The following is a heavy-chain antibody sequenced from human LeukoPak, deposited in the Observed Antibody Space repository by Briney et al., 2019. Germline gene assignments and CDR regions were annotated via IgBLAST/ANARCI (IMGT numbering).Heavy chain of an antibody. J-gene: IGHJ4*02. V-gene: IGHV4-59*08. CDR3: ARRGYSSLFDY. D-gene: IGHD5-18*01. CDR2: IYYSGST. CDR1: GGSISSYY. Sequence: PSETLSLTCTVSGGSISSYYWSWIRQPPGKGLEWIGYIYYSGSTNYNPSLKSRVTISVDTSKNQFSLKLSSVTAADTAVYYCARRGYSSLFDYWGRGTLVTVSS.